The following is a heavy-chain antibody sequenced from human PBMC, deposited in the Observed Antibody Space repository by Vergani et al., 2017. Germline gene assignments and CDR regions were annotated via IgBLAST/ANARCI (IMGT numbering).Heavy chain of an antibody. CDR2: IYSGGST. J-gene: IGHJ4*02. D-gene: IGHD3-3*01. V-gene: IGHV3-53*02. CDR3: ARDWRVPVWWSGTTYGHHYFDY. CDR1: GFTVSSNY. Sequence: EVQLVETGGGLIQPGGSLRLSCAASGFTVSSNYMSWVRQAPGKGLEWVSVIYSGGSTYYADSVKGRFTISRDNSKNTLYLQMNSLRAEDTAVYYCARDWRVPVWWSGTTYGHHYFDYWGQGTLVTVSS.